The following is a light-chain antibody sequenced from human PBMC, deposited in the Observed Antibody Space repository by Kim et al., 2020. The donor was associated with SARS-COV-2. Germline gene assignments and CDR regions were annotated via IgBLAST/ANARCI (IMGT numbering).Light chain of an antibody. Sequence: QSVLTQPPSASGTPGQRVTISCSGTNSNIGDNSVYWYQHLPGTGPKLLIYKNDRRPSGIPDRFSGSKSATSASLAISGLRSEDEADYYCATWVGSLGAWVFGGGTQLTVL. CDR1: NSNIGDNS. CDR3: ATWVGSLGAWV. CDR2: KND. J-gene: IGLJ3*02. V-gene: IGLV1-47*01.